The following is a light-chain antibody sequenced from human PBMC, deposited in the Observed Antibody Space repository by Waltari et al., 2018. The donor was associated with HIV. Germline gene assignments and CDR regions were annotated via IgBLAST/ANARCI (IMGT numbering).Light chain of an antibody. V-gene: IGLV6-57*03. CDR3: QSSDSIIAV. CDR2: EAT. Sequence: NLMLTQPHSVSGSPGKTVIIPCTRSSGSINSNYVQWYKQRPGSAPIILSYEATERPSGVPERFSASFDSSSNSASLTISGLKTEDEADYYCQSSDSIIAVFGGGTKLTVL. J-gene: IGLJ3*02. CDR1: SGSINSNY.